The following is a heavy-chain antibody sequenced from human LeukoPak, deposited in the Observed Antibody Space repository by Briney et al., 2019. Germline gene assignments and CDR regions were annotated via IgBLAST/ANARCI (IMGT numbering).Heavy chain of an antibody. V-gene: IGHV1-69*05. J-gene: IGHJ5*02. Sequence: ASVKVSCKASGYTFTSYGISWVRQAPGQGLEWLGGTIPAFRTTHYAQKLQGRVTITTDESSRTVYITLTSLIYEDTAIYYCARGSGEDWFDPWGQGTLVTVSS. CDR2: TIPAFRTT. CDR3: ARGSGEDWFDP. CDR1: GYTFTSYG.